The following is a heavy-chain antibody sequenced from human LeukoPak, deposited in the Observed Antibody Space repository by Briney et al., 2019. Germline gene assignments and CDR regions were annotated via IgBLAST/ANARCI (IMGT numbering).Heavy chain of an antibody. Sequence: GGTLRLSCAASGFTFSNYGMSWVRQAPGKGLEWVANIKQDGSEKYYVDSVKGRFTISRDNAKNSLYLQMNSLRAEDTAVYYCARDDYSNYAFYSLSYYYMDVWGKGTTVTVSS. CDR3: ARDDYSNYAFYSLSYYYMDV. CDR1: GFTFSNYG. J-gene: IGHJ6*03. V-gene: IGHV3-7*01. CDR2: IKQDGSEK. D-gene: IGHD4-11*01.